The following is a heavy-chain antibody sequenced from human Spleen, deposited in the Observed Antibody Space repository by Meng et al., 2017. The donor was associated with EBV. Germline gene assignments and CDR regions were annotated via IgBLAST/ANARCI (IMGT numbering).Heavy chain of an antibody. D-gene: IGHD6-6*01. CDR1: GYIFTGYS. CDR2: IRPYDGDT. Sequence: QVQLGQSGAEVKKPGASVKVSCKASGYIFTGYSISWVRQAPGRGLEWMGWIRPYDGDTKYTQKFRDRVTLTTDTSTDTAYMELRSLRSDDTAIYYCARHLLPARHYYFDYWGQGTLVTVSS. CDR3: ARHLLPARHYYFDY. J-gene: IGHJ4*02. V-gene: IGHV1-18*01.